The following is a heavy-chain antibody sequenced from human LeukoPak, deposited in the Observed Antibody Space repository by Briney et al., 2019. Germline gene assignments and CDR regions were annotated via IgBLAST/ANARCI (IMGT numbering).Heavy chain of an antibody. CDR2: IKQDGSEK. Sequence: GGSLRLSCAASGFTFSNYWMSWVRQAPGMGLEWVANIKQDGSEKYYMDSVKGRFTISRDNGKNSLYLQMNSLRAEDTAVYYCARVRYCSGGSCYGNWYDPWGQGTLVTVSS. J-gene: IGHJ5*02. V-gene: IGHV3-7*01. CDR1: GFTFSNYW. CDR3: ARVRYCSGGSCYGNWYDP. D-gene: IGHD2-15*01.